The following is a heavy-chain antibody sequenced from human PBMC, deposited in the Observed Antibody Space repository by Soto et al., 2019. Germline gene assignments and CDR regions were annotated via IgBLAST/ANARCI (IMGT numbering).Heavy chain of an antibody. V-gene: IGHV3-7*01. CDR1: GFTFSSYW. J-gene: IGHJ1*01. Sequence: EVQLVESGGGLVQPGGSLRLSCAASGFTFSSYWMTWVRQAPEKRLEWVASINQDGSTIYYVDSVKGRFTISRDDATKSVYLPMNSLPAEDTAVYYCARPILTTSWYTDFQHWGQGTVVTVSS. D-gene: IGHD6-13*01. CDR3: ARPILTTSWYTDFQH. CDR2: INQDGSTI.